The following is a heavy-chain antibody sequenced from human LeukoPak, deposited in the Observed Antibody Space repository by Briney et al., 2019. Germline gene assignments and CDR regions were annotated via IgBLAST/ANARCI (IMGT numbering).Heavy chain of an antibody. V-gene: IGHV3-48*04. Sequence: GALRLSCAASGFTFSSYSMNWVRQAPGKGLEWVSYISSSSSTIYYADSVKGRFTISRDNAKNSLYLQMNSLRAEDTAVYYCARAKSSSSWYNYFDYWGQGTLVTVSS. CDR1: GFTFSSYS. CDR3: ARAKSSSSWYNYFDY. J-gene: IGHJ4*02. D-gene: IGHD6-13*01. CDR2: ISSSSSTI.